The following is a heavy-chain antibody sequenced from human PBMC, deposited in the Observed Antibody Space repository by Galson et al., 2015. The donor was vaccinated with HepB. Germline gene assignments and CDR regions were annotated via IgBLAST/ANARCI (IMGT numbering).Heavy chain of an antibody. CDR3: ARGGGNGYKYGMDV. CDR2: ISPNSGGT. J-gene: IGHJ6*02. V-gene: IGHV1-2*02. Sequence: SVTVSCKASGYTLTGYYMHWVRQAPGQGLEWMGWISPNSGGTNYAQKFQGRLTMTRDTSINTAYMELSRLRSDDTAVYYCARGGGNGYKYGMDVWGQGTTVTVSS. D-gene: IGHD5-18*01. CDR1: GYTLTGYY.